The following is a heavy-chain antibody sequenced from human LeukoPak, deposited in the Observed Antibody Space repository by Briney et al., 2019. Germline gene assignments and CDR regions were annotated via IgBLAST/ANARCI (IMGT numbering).Heavy chain of an antibody. CDR2: IYYSGST. Sequence: SETLSLTCTVSGGSINSYYWSWIRQPPGKGLEWIGYIYYSGSTNYNPALKSRVTISVDTSKNQFSLKLSSVTAADTAVYFCARGPYSYDSSGAFDIWGQGTMVTVSS. J-gene: IGHJ3*02. V-gene: IGHV4-59*08. D-gene: IGHD3-22*01. CDR1: GGSINSYY. CDR3: ARGPYSYDSSGAFDI.